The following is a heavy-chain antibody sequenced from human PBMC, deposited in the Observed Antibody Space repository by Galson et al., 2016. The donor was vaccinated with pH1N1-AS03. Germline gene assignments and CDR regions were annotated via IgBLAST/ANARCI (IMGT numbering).Heavy chain of an antibody. CDR1: GYTFTMYY. CDR3: ARDRGDVKSGRKDYFDP. J-gene: IGHJ5*02. V-gene: IGHV1-46*01. CDR2: INPSGGYT. Sequence: SVKVSCKASGYTFTMYYMHWVRQVPGQGLEWMGMINPSGGYTSHAQKFQGRVTMTRDTSTNTIYMELSSLRFEDTAVYYCARDRGDVKSGRKDYFDPWGQGTLVTVSS. D-gene: IGHD3-10*01.